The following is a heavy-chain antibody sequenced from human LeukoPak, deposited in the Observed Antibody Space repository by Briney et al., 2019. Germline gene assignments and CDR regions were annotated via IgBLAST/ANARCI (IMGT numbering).Heavy chain of an antibody. CDR2: IYTSGST. CDR3: ARDYYFWSGYYFNYFDY. Sequence: SETLSLTCTVSGGSISSYYWSWIRQPAGKGLEWIGRIYTSGSTNYNSSLKSRVTMSVDTSKNQFSLKLSSVTAADTAVYYCARDYYFWSGYYFNYFDYWGQGTLVTVSS. J-gene: IGHJ4*02. V-gene: IGHV4-4*07. D-gene: IGHD3-3*01. CDR1: GGSISSYY.